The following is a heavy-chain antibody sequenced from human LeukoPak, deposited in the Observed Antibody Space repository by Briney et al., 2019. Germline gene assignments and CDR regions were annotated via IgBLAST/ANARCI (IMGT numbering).Heavy chain of an antibody. D-gene: IGHD4-17*01. CDR1: GYTSTSYY. J-gene: IGHJ4*02. V-gene: IGHV1-2*02. CDR3: ARGGPYGEGDY. Sequence: ASVKVSCKASGYTSTSYYMHWVRQAPGQGLEWMGWINPYSGGTNYAQKFQGRVTMTRDTSISTAYMELSSLRSEDTAVYYCARGGPYGEGDYWGQGTLVTVSS. CDR2: INPYSGGT.